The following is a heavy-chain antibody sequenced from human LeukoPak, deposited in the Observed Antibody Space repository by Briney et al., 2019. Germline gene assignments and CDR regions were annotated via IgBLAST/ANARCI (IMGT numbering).Heavy chain of an antibody. V-gene: IGHV3-66*01. CDR2: IYSGGPT. D-gene: IGHD3-10*01. J-gene: IGHJ4*02. Sequence: GGSLRLSCAASGFSVTSSYMNWVRQAPGKGLEGVSVIYSGGPTYYADSVKGRFTIYRDNSKNTLYIKMDSLRAEDTAIYYCSRIPTYGSPIDYWGQGTLVTVSS. CDR1: GFSVTSSY. CDR3: SRIPTYGSPIDY.